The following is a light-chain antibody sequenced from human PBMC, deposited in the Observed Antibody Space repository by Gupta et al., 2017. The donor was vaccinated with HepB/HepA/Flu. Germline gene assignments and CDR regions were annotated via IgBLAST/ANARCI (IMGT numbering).Light chain of an antibody. V-gene: IGKV1-39*01. CDR3: LQSYSVPHT. CDR1: QNITTY. Sequence: ILMTQSPSSLSASVGDRVTISCRASQNITTYLYWYQHKVGKAPDLLIYATMYLQSGVPPRFSGFGTGTEFTLTISGLQPEDFATYYCLQSYSVPHTFGQGTRVEI. J-gene: IGKJ2*01. CDR2: ATM.